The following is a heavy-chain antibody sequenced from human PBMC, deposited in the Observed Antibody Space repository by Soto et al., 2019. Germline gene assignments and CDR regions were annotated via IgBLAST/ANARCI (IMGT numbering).Heavy chain of an antibody. CDR3: ARGDSDLAVSEAAY. CDR1: GASITDSY. J-gene: IGHJ1*01. CDR2: IYFSGIA. D-gene: IGHD2-15*01. Sequence: QLQMQESAPRLVKPSETLSLTCTVSGASITDSYWSWIRQPPEKGLEWIGYIYFSGIANYNPSLMSRATISRDTSKNEFSLKLTSVTAADTAIYYCARGDSDLAVSEAAYWGQGTLVTVSS. V-gene: IGHV4-59*01.